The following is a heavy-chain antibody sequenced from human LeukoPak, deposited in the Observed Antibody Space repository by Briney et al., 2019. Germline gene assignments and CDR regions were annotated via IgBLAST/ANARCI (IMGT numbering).Heavy chain of an antibody. CDR3: ARGDYYDSSGLDY. J-gene: IGHJ4*02. CDR1: GGSIDSTSYY. Sequence: SGTLSLTCTVSGGSIDSTSYYWGWFRQPPGKGLEWIGTTYYRANTYYNPSLTSRVSISVDTSKNQFSLKVSSVTAADTAVYYCARGDYYDSSGLDYWGQGTLVTVSS. D-gene: IGHD3-22*01. CDR2: TYYRANT. V-gene: IGHV4-39*01.